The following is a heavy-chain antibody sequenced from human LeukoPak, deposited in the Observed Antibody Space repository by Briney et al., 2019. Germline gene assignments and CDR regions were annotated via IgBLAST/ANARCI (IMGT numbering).Heavy chain of an antibody. Sequence: GGSPRLSCAASGFTFDDYGMSWVRQAPGKGLEWVAGINWNSGSTGYADSVKGRFTISRDNAKNSLYLQMNSLRGEDTALYYCARGKIFLEWLLDYWGQGTLVTVSS. CDR1: GFTFDDYG. D-gene: IGHD3-3*01. CDR2: INWNSGST. V-gene: IGHV3-20*04. CDR3: ARGKIFLEWLLDY. J-gene: IGHJ4*02.